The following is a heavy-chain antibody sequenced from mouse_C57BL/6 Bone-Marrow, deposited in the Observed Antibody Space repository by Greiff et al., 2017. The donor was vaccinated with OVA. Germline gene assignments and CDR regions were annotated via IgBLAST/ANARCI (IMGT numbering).Heavy chain of an antibody. J-gene: IGHJ3*01. CDR3: ARSGGLRRRFAY. V-gene: IGHV1-81*01. Sequence: VQLQQSGAELARPGASVKLSCKASGYTFTSYGISWVKQRTGQGLEWIGEIYPRSGNTYYNEKFKGKATLTADKSSSTAYMELRSLTSEDSAVYFCARSGGLRRRFAYWGQGTLVTVSA. CDR1: GYTFTSYG. CDR2: IYPRSGNT. D-gene: IGHD2-2*01.